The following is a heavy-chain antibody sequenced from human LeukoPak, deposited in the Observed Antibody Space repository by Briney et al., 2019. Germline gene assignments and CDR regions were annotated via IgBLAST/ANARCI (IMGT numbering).Heavy chain of an antibody. CDR3: TRKTGGSSDFY. CDR2: IFHSGST. V-gene: IGHV4-28*01. CDR1: AYSISSNNW. D-gene: IGHD6-19*01. J-gene: IGHJ4*02. Sequence: SETLSLTCAVSAYSISSNNWWGWIRPPPGKGLEWIGYIFHSGSTYYNPSLKSRVTMSVDTSKTQFSLRLSSVTAVDTAVYYCTRKTGGSSDFYWGQGTLVTVSS.